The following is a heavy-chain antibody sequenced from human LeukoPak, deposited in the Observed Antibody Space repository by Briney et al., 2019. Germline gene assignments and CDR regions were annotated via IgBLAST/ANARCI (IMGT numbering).Heavy chain of an antibody. J-gene: IGHJ4*02. Sequence: SETLSLTCTVSGYSISSGYYWGWIRQPPGKGLEWIGSIYHSGNSYYNPSLKSRATISVDTSKNHFSLKLRSVTAADTAVYYCARAETYSSDWYDPFFYYWGQGTLVTVSS. D-gene: IGHD6-19*01. CDR1: GYSISSGYY. CDR3: ARAETYSSDWYDPFFYY. V-gene: IGHV4-38-2*02. CDR2: IYHSGNS.